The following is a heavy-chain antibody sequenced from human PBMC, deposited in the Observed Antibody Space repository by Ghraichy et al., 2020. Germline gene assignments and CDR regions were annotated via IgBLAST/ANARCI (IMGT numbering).Heavy chain of an antibody. V-gene: IGHV3-74*01. CDR2: INSDGGST. J-gene: IGHJ6*02. CDR1: GFTFSSYW. Sequence: ETLSLTCAASGFTFSSYWMHWVRQAPGKGLVWVSRINSDGGSTTYADSVKGRFTISKDNAKNTLYLQMNSLRAEDTAVYYCVKDLVGSGFGAYGMDVWGQGTTVTVSS. CDR3: VKDLVGSGFGAYGMDV. D-gene: IGHD2-15*01.